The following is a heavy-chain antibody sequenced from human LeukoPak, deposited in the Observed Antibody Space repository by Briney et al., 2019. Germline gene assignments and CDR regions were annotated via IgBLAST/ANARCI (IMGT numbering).Heavy chain of an antibody. J-gene: IGHJ4*02. V-gene: IGHV1-46*01. CDR3: ARIPGY. CDR2: INPSGGST. CDR1: GYTFTCYY. Sequence: ASVTVSFKASGYTFTCYYMHWVRQAPGKGLEWMGIINPSGGSTSYAQKFQGRVTITRDMSTSTVYMELSSLRSEDTAVYYCARIPGYWGQGALVTVSS.